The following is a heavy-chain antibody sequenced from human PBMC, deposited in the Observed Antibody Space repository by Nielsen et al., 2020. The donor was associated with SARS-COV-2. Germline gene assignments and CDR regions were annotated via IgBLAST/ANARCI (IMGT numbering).Heavy chain of an antibody. CDR2: ISYDGSNK. V-gene: IGHV3-30*18. CDR1: GFTFSSYG. CDR3: AKEMYGGNSPDY. J-gene: IGHJ4*02. Sequence: GGSLRLSCAASGFTFSSYGMHWVRQAPGKGLEWVAVISYDGSNKYYADSVKGRFTISRDNSKNTLYLQMNSLRAEDTAVYYCAKEMYGGNSPDYWGQGTLVTVSS. D-gene: IGHD4-23*01.